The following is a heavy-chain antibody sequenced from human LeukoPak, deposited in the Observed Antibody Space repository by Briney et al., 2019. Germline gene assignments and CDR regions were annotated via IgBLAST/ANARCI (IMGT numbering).Heavy chain of an antibody. D-gene: IGHD2-21*02. Sequence: GGSVGLSCAACGFSFSDHDMDWVRQAPGKGREWVAFTTTSGSETFYADSVKGRFTISRDNPKNSSYLHMNHLRAQASGLYYCARGRINCYGACYDYWGQGTLVTVSS. CDR1: GFSFSDHD. CDR3: ARGRINCYGACYDY. CDR2: TTTSGSET. V-gene: IGHV3-48*03. J-gene: IGHJ4*02.